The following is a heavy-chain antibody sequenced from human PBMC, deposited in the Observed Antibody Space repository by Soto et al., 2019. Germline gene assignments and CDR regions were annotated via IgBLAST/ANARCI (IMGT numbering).Heavy chain of an antibody. J-gene: IGHJ4*02. Sequence: SVKVSCKASGFTFTSSAVQWVRQARGQRLEWIGWIVVGSGNTNYAQKFQERVTITRDMSTSTAYMELSGLRPEDTAVYYCAAVTSGDYGSYYFDYWGQGTLVTVSS. CDR1: GFTFTSSA. CDR2: IVVGSGNT. V-gene: IGHV1-58*01. CDR3: AAVTSGDYGSYYFDY. D-gene: IGHD4-17*01.